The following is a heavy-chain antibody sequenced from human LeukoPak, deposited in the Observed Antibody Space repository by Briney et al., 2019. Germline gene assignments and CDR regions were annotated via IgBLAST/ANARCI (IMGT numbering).Heavy chain of an antibody. CDR1: GFTFSTYS. CDR2: ISDSSAM. V-gene: IGHV3-48*01. D-gene: IGHD3-22*01. Sequence: PGGSLRLSCAASGFTFSTYSMKWVRQAPGKGLEWVSYISDSSAMYYADSVRGRFTISRENDKNSLFLQMNSLRAEDTAVYHCAREPRITMNTAAFDIWGQGTMVTVSS. J-gene: IGHJ3*02. CDR3: AREPRITMNTAAFDI.